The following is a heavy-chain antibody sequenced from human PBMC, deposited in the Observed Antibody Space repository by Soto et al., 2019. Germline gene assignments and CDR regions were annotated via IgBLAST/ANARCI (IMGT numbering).Heavy chain of an antibody. CDR2: TYYRSKWYN. Sequence: SQTLSLTCAISGDSVSSNSAAWNWIRQSPSRGLEWLGRTYYRSKWYNDYAVSVKSRITINPDTSKNQCSLQLNSVTPEDTAVYDCTNEGMLSLPKIHYYGIDVWGHGPTVTVS. J-gene: IGHJ6*02. CDR3: TNEGMLSLPKIHYYGIDV. V-gene: IGHV6-1*01. D-gene: IGHD2-15*01. CDR1: GDSVSSNSAA.